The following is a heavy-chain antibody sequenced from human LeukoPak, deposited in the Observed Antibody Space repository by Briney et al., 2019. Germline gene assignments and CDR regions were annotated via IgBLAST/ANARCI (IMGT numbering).Heavy chain of an antibody. Sequence: PSETLSLTCTVSGGSISSSSYYWGWIRQPPGKGLEWIGSIYYSGSTYYNPSLKSRVTISVDTSKNQFSLKLSSVTAADTAVYYCARDLVEEKWELLQYYYYGMDVWGQGTTVTVSS. J-gene: IGHJ6*02. D-gene: IGHD1-26*01. V-gene: IGHV4-39*07. CDR3: ARDLVEEKWELLQYYYYGMDV. CDR2: IYYSGST. CDR1: GGSISSSSYY.